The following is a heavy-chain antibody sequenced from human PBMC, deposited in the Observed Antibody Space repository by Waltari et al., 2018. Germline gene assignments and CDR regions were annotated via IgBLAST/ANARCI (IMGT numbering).Heavy chain of an antibody. J-gene: IGHJ4*02. V-gene: IGHV3-30*01. Sequence: QVQLVESGGGVVQPGRSLRLSCAASGFTFSSYAMHLVRQAPGKGLEWVAVISYDGSNKYYADSVKGRFTISRDNSKNTLYLQMNSLRAEDTAVYYCASGDTAMAPVDYWGQGTLVTVSS. CDR3: ASGDTAMAPVDY. CDR1: GFTFSSYA. D-gene: IGHD5-18*01. CDR2: ISYDGSNK.